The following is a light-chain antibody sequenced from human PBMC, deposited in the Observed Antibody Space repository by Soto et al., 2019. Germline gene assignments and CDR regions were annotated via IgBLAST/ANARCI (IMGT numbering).Light chain of an antibody. V-gene: IGKV3-20*01. Sequence: PGQRATLPCRASQSVSSTYLAWYQQRPGQAPRLLIYDASSRAPGIPDRFSGSGSGTNFTLTISRLEPEDFAVYYCQQYDSSPWTFGQGTKV. CDR3: QQYDSSPWT. CDR1: QSVSSTY. CDR2: DAS. J-gene: IGKJ1*01.